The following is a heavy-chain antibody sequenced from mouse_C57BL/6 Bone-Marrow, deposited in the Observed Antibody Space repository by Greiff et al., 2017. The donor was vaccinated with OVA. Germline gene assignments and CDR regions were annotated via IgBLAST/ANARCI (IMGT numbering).Heavy chain of an antibody. CDR2: IYPGNSDT. V-gene: IGHV1-5*01. CDR1: GYTFTSYW. Sequence: EVKLEESGTVLARPGASVKMSCKTSGYTFTSYWMHWVKQRPGQGLEWIGAIYPGNSDTSYNQKFKGKAKLTAVTSASTAYMELSSLTNEDSAVYYCTRGIYYDYELYAMDYWGQGTSVTVSS. J-gene: IGHJ4*01. CDR3: TRGIYYDYELYAMDY. D-gene: IGHD2-4*01.